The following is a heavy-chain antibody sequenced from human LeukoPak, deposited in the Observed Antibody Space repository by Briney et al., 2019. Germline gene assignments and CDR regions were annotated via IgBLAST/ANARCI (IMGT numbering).Heavy chain of an antibody. CDR2: INHSGYT. J-gene: IGHJ4*02. V-gene: IGHV4-34*01. CDR3: TRAVAGHPD. Sequence: SETLSLTCAASGVPFSNYYWSWVRQSPGQGLEWIGEINHSGYTNYNPSLKSRVTMTIDTSKNQFSLILTSVTVADAGVYYCTRAVAGHPDWGQGTLVTVSS. CDR1: GVPFSNYY. D-gene: IGHD6-19*01.